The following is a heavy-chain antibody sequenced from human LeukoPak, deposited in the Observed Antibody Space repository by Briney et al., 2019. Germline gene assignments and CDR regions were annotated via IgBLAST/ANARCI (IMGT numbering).Heavy chain of an antibody. J-gene: IGHJ3*02. CDR2: IIPIFGTA. V-gene: IGHV1-69*06. CDR3: ARALGTWIQLWYAFDI. CDR1: GGTFSSYA. D-gene: IGHD5-18*01. Sequence: SVKVSCRASGGTFSSYAISWVRQAPGQGLEWMGGIIPIFGTANYAQKFQGRVTITADKSTSTAYMELSSLRSEDTAVYYCARALGTWIQLWYAFDIWGQGTMVTVSS.